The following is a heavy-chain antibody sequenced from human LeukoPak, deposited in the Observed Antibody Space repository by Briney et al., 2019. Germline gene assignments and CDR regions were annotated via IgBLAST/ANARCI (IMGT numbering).Heavy chain of an antibody. D-gene: IGHD5-24*01. CDR2: ISSNGGST. J-gene: IGHJ4*02. CDR1: GFTFSSYA. V-gene: IGHV3-64*01. CDR3: ARVSGGRWLQSFDY. Sequence: GGSLRLSCAASGFTFSSYAMHWVRPAPGKGLEYVSAISSNGGSTYYANSVKGRFTISRDNSKNTLYLQMNSLRAEDTAVYYCARVSGGRWLQSFDYWGQGTLVTVSS.